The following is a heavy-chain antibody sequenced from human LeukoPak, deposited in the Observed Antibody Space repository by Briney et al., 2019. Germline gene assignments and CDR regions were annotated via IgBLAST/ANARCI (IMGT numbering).Heavy chain of an antibody. CDR2: IHYSVST. Sequence: SETLSLTCTVSRGSLNSYYWSSIRQPPGKGLEWIGDIHYSVSTNYNPSLKSRVTISVDTSRSQFYPTLSSVTAADTGVYHCARVSRAGGGRFYCSRRGDAFDIWGQGTMVTVSS. V-gene: IGHV4-59*01. CDR1: RGSLNSYY. CDR3: ARVSRAGGGRFYCSRRGDAFDI. D-gene: IGHD2-21*01. J-gene: IGHJ3*02.